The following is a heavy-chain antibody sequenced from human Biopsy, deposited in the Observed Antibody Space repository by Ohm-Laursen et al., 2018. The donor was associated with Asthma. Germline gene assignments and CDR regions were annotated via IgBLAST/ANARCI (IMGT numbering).Heavy chain of an antibody. V-gene: IGHV7-4-1*02. D-gene: IGHD3-16*01. Sequence: ASVKVSCKASGYTVTRYAINWVRQAPGQGLEWLGWINTNTGNPTYAQGFTGRFVFSLDTSVNTAHLQISSLKAEDTAVYFCARMISYYDEMRDPFFDYWGQGTLVTVSS. CDR1: GYTVTRYA. CDR3: ARMISYYDEMRDPFFDY. CDR2: INTNTGNP. J-gene: IGHJ4*02.